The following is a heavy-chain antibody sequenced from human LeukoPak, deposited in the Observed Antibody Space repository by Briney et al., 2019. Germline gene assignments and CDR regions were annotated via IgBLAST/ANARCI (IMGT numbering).Heavy chain of an antibody. V-gene: IGHV4-61*02. CDR1: GGSISSGSYY. J-gene: IGHJ4*02. D-gene: IGHD3-22*01. CDR3: ARKSSGYPFDY. CDR2: IYTSGST. Sequence: SETLSLTCTVSGGSISSGSYYWSWIRQPAGKGLEWIGRIYTSGSTNYNPSLKSRVTISVDTSKNQFSLKLSSVTAADTAVYYCARKSSGYPFDYRGQGTLVTVSS.